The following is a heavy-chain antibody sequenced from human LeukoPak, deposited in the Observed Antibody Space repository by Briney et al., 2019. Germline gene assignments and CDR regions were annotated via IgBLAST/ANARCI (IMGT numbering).Heavy chain of an antibody. CDR1: GFTFGDYA. J-gene: IGHJ3*02. D-gene: IGHD3-3*01. CDR2: ISWNSGSI. CDR3: AKGYTIFGVVIRGGTLDAFDI. Sequence: GGSLRLSCAASGFTFGDYAMHWVRQAPGKGLEWVSGISWNSGSIGYADSVKGRFTISRDNAKNSLYLQMNSLRAEDMALYYCAKGYTIFGVVIRGGTLDAFDIWGQGTMVTVSS. V-gene: IGHV3-9*03.